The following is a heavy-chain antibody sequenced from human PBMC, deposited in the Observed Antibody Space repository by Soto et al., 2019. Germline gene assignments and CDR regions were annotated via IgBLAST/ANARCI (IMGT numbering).Heavy chain of an antibody. Sequence: GASVKVSCKASGYTFTSYGISWVRQAPGQGLEWMGWISAYNGNTNYAQKLQGRVTMTTDTSTSTAYMELRSLRSDDTAVYYCARGGYCSGGSCYPTYNWFDPWGQGTLVTVSS. CDR2: ISAYNGNT. CDR3: ARGGYCSGGSCYPTYNWFDP. D-gene: IGHD2-15*01. J-gene: IGHJ5*02. V-gene: IGHV1-18*04. CDR1: GYTFTSYG.